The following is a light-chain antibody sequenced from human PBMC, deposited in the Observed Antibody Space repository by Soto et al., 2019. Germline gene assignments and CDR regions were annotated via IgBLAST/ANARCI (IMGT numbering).Light chain of an antibody. CDR3: QQHNSFPIT. J-gene: IGKJ5*01. V-gene: IGKV1-17*01. CDR1: QDISNY. CDR2: DVS. Sequence: IQRTQSPSSLSASGVCRVTRTFRASQDISNYLGWYQQKPGKAPKLLIYDVSKLQSGVPSRFSGSGSGTEFTLTINSLQADDFATYYCQQHNSFPITFGQGTRLEIK.